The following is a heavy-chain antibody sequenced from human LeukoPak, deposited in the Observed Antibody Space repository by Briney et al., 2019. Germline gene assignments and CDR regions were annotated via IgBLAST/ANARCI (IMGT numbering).Heavy chain of an antibody. Sequence: PGGSLRLSCAASGFTFSSYAMHWVRQAPGKGLEWVAVISYDGSNKYYADSVKGRFTISRDNSKNTLYLQMNGLRAEDTAVYYCARGRNGYPRSPHDYWGQGTLVTVSS. V-gene: IGHV3-30*04. CDR1: GFTFSSYA. D-gene: IGHD5-24*01. CDR3: ARGRNGYPRSPHDY. CDR2: ISYDGSNK. J-gene: IGHJ4*02.